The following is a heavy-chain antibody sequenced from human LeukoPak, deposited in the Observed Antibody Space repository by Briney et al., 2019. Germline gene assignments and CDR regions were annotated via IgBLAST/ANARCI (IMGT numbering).Heavy chain of an antibody. D-gene: IGHD2-21*02. V-gene: IGHV3-7*04. CDR1: GFTFSSYW. CDR3: ARDAVTAITNYYYYGMDV. J-gene: IGHJ6*02. Sequence: GGSLRLSCAASGFTFSSYWMSWVRQAPGKGLEWVAKIKEDGSEKYYVDSVKGRFTISRDNAKNSLDLQMSGLRAEDTAVYYCARDAVTAITNYYYYGMDVWGQGTTVTVSS. CDR2: IKEDGSEK.